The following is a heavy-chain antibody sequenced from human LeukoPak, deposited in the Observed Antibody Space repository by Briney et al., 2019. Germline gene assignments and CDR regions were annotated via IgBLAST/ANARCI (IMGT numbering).Heavy chain of an antibody. D-gene: IGHD5-18*01. CDR1: GFTFSSYG. V-gene: IGHV3-30*18. CDR2: ISYDGSNK. J-gene: IGHJ4*02. CDR3: AKDQQLWPTYYFDY. Sequence: GGSLRLSCAASGFTFSSYGMHWVRQAPGKGLEWVAVISYDGSNKYYADSVKGRFTISRDNSKNTLYLQMNSLRAEDTAVYYCAKDQQLWPTYYFDYWGQGTLVTVSS.